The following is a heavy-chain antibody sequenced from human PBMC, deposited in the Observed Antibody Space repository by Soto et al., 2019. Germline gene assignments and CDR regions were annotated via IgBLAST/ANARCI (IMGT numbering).Heavy chain of an antibody. Sequence: SETLSLTCAVYGGSFSGYYCSWIRQPPGKGLEWIGEIDHSGSTNYNPSLKSRVTISVDTSKNQFSLKLSSVTAADTAVYYCASEYSSSSRYYYYGMDVWGQGTTVTVS. CDR2: IDHSGST. V-gene: IGHV4-34*01. CDR1: GGSFSGYY. J-gene: IGHJ6*02. CDR3: ASEYSSSSRYYYYGMDV. D-gene: IGHD6-6*01.